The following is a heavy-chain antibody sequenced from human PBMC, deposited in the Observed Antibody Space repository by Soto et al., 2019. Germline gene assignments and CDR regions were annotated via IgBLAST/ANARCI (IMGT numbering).Heavy chain of an antibody. CDR2: TYYKSKWFN. Sequence: SQTLSLTCAISGDSVSSNSAGWNWVRQTPSRGLEWLGRTYYKSKWFNNYAVSVKSRITINPDTSPNQFSLHLDSVTPEDTAVYFCARGSWDDVSGHYYMDVWGKGTTVTVSS. CDR1: GDSVSSNSAG. J-gene: IGHJ6*03. CDR3: ARGSWDDVSGHYYMDV. D-gene: IGHD5-12*01. V-gene: IGHV6-1*01.